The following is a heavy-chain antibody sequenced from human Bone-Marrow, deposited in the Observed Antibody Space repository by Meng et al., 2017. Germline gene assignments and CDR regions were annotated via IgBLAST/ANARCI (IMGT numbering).Heavy chain of an antibody. CDR2: ISGSGGST. J-gene: IGHJ6*02. Sequence: GESLKISCAASGFTFSSYAMSWVRQAPGKGLEWVPAISGSGGSTYYADSVKGRFTISRDNSKNTLYLQMNSLRAGDTAVYYCANGDYGGVYYYYYGMDVWGQGTTVTVSS. V-gene: IGHV3-23*01. CDR1: GFTFSSYA. CDR3: ANGDYGGVYYYYYGMDV. D-gene: IGHD4-23*01.